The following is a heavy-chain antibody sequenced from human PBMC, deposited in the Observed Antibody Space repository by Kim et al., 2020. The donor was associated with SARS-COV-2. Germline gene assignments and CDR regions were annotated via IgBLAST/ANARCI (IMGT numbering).Heavy chain of an antibody. Sequence: GGSLRLSCAASGFTFSSYGMHWVRQAPGKGLEWVAVIWYDGSNKYYADSVKGRFTISRDNSKNTLYLQMNSLRAEDTAVYYCARDFYPGRLRFRHYYYGMDVWGQGTTVTVSS. CDR3: ARDFYPGRLRFRHYYYGMDV. J-gene: IGHJ6*02. CDR1: GFTFSSYG. D-gene: IGHD3-3*01. CDR2: IWYDGSNK. V-gene: IGHV3-33*01.